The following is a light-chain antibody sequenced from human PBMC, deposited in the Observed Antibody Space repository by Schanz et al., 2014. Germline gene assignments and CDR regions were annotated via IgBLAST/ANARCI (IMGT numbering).Light chain of an antibody. CDR2: DVS. J-gene: IGLJ2*01. Sequence: QSALTQPASVSGSPGQSITISCTGSSSDVARYNFVSWYQHHPGKAPKLMIYDVSKRPSGVPDRFSGSKSGNTAFLTVSGLQAEDEADYYCSSYAGSNTLVFGGGTKLTVL. CDR3: SSYAGSNTLV. V-gene: IGLV2-8*01. CDR1: SSDVARYNF.